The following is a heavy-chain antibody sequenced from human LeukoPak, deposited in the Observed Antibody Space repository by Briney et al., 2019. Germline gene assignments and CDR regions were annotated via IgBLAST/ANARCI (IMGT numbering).Heavy chain of an antibody. V-gene: IGHV4-34*01. CDR2: INHSGGT. Sequence: PSETLSLTCAVYGGSFSGYYWSWIRQPPGKGLEWIGEINHSGGTNYNPSLKSRVTISVDTSKNQFSLQRSSVTAADTAVHYCARHCSSSYFDYWGQGTLVTVSS. D-gene: IGHD2-2*01. CDR1: GGSFSGYY. CDR3: ARHCSSSYFDY. J-gene: IGHJ4*02.